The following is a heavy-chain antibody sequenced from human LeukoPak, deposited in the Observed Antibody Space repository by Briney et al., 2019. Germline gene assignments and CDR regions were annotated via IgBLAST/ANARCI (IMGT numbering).Heavy chain of an antibody. V-gene: IGHV4-61*01. CDR1: GGSFSSGISY. Sequence: SETLSLTCSVSGGSFSSGISYWSWIRQPPGEGLEWIAYISDSGGSDYNPSLRGRVTISLDTSKNQFSLRLTSVTAADTAVYCCARVPAAGTGPDYWGQGTLVTVSS. CDR2: ISDSGGS. CDR3: ARVPAAGTGPDY. J-gene: IGHJ4*02. D-gene: IGHD6-13*01.